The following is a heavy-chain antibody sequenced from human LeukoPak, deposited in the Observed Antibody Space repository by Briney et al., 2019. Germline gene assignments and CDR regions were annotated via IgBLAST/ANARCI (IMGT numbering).Heavy chain of an antibody. CDR1: GFTFSSFA. CDR2: ISYDGSKK. CDR3: ARDRGMTTNSFDY. D-gene: IGHD4-11*01. Sequence: PGGSLRLSCAASGFTFSSFAMHWVRQALGKGLEWVTLISYDGSKKYYADSVKGRFTISRDNSKDTLFLQMNSLRSEDTAVYYCARDRGMTTNSFDYWGQGTLVTVSS. J-gene: IGHJ4*02. V-gene: IGHV3-30*04.